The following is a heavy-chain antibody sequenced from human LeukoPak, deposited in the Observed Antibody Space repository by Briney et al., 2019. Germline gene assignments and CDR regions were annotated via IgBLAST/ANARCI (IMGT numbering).Heavy chain of an antibody. D-gene: IGHD3-22*01. Sequence: SETLSLTCTVSGGSISSSSYYWDRIRQPPGKGLEWIGSIYYSGSTYYNPSLKSRVTISVDTSKNQFSLKLSSVTAADTAVYYCARVGYYYDSSGYSPFDIWGQGTMVTVSS. CDR1: GGSISSSSYY. CDR2: IYYSGST. CDR3: ARVGYYYDSSGYSPFDI. V-gene: IGHV4-39*07. J-gene: IGHJ3*02.